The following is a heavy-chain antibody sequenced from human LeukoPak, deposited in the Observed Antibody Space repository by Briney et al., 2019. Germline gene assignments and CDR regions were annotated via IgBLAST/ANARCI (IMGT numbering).Heavy chain of an antibody. D-gene: IGHD2-2*01. J-gene: IGHJ5*02. V-gene: IGHV4-59*01. CDR2: IYYSGST. CDR1: GGSISSYY. Sequence: SETLSLTCTVSGGSISSYYWSWIRQPPGKGLEWIGYIYYSGSTNYNPSLKSRVTISVDTSKNQFSLKLSSVTAADTAVYYCARVGPLECSSTSCSDLFDPWGQGTLVTVSS. CDR3: ARVGPLECSSTSCSDLFDP.